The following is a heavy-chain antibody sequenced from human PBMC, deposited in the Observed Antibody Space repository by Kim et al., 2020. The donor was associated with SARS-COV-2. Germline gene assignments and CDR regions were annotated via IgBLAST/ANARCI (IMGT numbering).Heavy chain of an antibody. Sequence: LKSRVTISVDTSKNQFSLKLSSVTAADTAVYYCARGATTSLYYYYYGMDVWGQGTTVTVSS. CDR3: ARGATTSLYYYYYGMDV. J-gene: IGHJ6*02. D-gene: IGHD4-17*01. V-gene: IGHV4-34*01.